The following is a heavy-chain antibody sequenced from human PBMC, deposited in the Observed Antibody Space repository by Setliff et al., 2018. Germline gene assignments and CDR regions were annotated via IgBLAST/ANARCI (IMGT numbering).Heavy chain of an antibody. CDR3: ARDTRIRESGTYPSDAFDL. CDR2: INSSGGSA. Sequence: ASVKVSCKASGYVFINFYMYWVRQAPGQGLEWMGIINSSGGSASYAPQFQGRITMTRDTSTTTAYMELKSLISDDTAVYFCARDTRIRESGTYPSDAFDLWGQGTMVTVSS. J-gene: IGHJ3*01. CDR1: GYVFINFY. V-gene: IGHV1-46*01. D-gene: IGHD1-26*01.